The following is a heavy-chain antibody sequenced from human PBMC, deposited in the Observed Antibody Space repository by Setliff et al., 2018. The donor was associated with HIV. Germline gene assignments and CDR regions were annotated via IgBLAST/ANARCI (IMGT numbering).Heavy chain of an antibody. Sequence: PSETLSLTCTVSGGSITSHYWSWIRQPPGKGLECLGYIYHSGSTNYSPSLESRVTISIDTSKTQFSLKLTSVTAADTAVYYCAGGTIVAPGGYFYYMDVWGKGATVTVSS. CDR1: GGSITSHY. D-gene: IGHD6-6*01. CDR3: AGGTIVAPGGYFYYMDV. CDR2: IYHSGST. V-gene: IGHV4-59*11. J-gene: IGHJ6*03.